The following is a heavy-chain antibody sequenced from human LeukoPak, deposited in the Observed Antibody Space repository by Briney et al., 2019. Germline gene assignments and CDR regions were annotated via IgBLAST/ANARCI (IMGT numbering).Heavy chain of an antibody. CDR2: INHRGST. CDR3: ARGGTYYDYVWGSYRPRWFDP. J-gene: IGHJ5*02. D-gene: IGHD3-16*02. Sequence: PSETLSLTCAVYGGSFSGYYWGWIRQPPGKGLEWIGEINHRGSTNYNPSLKSRVTISVDTSKNQFSLKLSSVTAADTAVYYCARGGTYYDYVWGSYRPRWFDPWGQGTLVTVSS. V-gene: IGHV4-34*01. CDR1: GGSFSGYY.